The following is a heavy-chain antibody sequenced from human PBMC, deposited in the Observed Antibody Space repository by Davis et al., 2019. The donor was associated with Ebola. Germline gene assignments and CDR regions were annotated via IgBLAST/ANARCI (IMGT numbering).Heavy chain of an antibody. D-gene: IGHD6-6*01. J-gene: IGHJ4*02. CDR3: ARQSSSSWGDY. CDR1: GGSISSSSYY. CDR2: IYYSGST. Sequence: MPSETLSLTCTVSGGSISSSSYYWGWIRQPPGQGLEWIGSIYYSGSTYYNPSLKSRVTISVDTSKNQFSLNLTSVTAADTAVYYCARQSSSSWGDYWGQGTLVTVSS. V-gene: IGHV4-39*01.